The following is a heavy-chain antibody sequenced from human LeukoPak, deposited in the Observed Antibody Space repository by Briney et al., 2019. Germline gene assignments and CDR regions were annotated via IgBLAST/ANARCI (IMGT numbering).Heavy chain of an antibody. V-gene: IGHV3-30*02. CDR3: AKDRYYYDSSGYFY. CDR2: IRYDGSNK. J-gene: IGHJ4*02. CDR1: GFTFSSYG. Sequence: GGSLRLSCAASGFTFSSYGMHWVRQAPGKGLEWVAFIRYDGSNKYYADSVKGRFTISRDNPKNTLYLQMNSLRAEDTAVYYCAKDRYYYDSSGYFYWGQGTLVTVSS. D-gene: IGHD3-22*01.